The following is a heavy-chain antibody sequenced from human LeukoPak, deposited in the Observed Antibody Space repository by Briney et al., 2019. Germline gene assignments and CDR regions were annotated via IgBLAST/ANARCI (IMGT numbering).Heavy chain of an antibody. CDR3: ARDYDFWSGGSKYYGMDV. Sequence: GGSLRLSCAASGFTFSDSYMSWIRQAPGKVLEWVSYISTSGSTIYYADSVRGRFTISRDNAKNSLYLQMNSLRAEDTAVYYCARDYDFWSGGSKYYGMDVWGQGTTVTVSS. J-gene: IGHJ6*02. CDR1: GFTFSDSY. CDR2: ISTSGSTI. V-gene: IGHV3-11*01. D-gene: IGHD3-3*01.